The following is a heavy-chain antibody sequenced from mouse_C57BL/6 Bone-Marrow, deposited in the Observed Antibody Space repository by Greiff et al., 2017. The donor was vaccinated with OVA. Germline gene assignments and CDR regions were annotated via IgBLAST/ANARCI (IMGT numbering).Heavy chain of an antibody. J-gene: IGHJ3*01. Sequence: EVQLVESGGGLVKPGGSPKLSCAASGFTFSSYAMSWVRQTPEKRLEWVATISDGGSYTYYPDNVKGRFTISRDNAKNNLYLQMSHLKSEDTAMYYCARDRGAWFAYWGQGTLVTVSA. CDR1: GFTFSSYA. CDR2: ISDGGSYT. D-gene: IGHD3-1*01. CDR3: ARDRGAWFAY. V-gene: IGHV5-4*01.